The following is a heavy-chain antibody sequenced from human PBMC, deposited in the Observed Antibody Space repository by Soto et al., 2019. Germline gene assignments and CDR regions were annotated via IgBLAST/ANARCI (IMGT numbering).Heavy chain of an antibody. Sequence: SETLSLTCTVSGGSISSGGYYWSWIRQHPGKGLEWIGYIYYSGSTYYNPSLKSRVTISVDTSKNQFSLKLSSVTAADTAVYYCARVCGGDCHYGMDVWGQGTTV. D-gene: IGHD2-21*02. CDR3: ARVCGGDCHYGMDV. J-gene: IGHJ6*02. V-gene: IGHV4-31*02. CDR2: IYYSGST. CDR1: GGSISSGGYY.